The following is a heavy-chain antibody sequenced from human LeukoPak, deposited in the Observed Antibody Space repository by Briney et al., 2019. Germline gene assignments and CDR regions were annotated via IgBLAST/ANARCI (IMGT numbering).Heavy chain of an antibody. D-gene: IGHD6-13*01. CDR3: ASSSQQLVPDAFDI. CDR1: GFTFSSYW. CDR2: ISSSSSII. J-gene: IGHJ3*02. Sequence: GGSLRLSCAASGFTFSSYWMSWVRQAPGKGLEWVSYISSSSSIIYYADSVKGRFTISRDNAKNSLYLQMNSLRDEDTAVYYCASSSQQLVPDAFDIWGQGTMVTVSS. V-gene: IGHV3-48*02.